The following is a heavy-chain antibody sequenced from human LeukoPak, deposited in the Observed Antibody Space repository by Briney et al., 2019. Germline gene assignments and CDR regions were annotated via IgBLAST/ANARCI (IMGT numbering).Heavy chain of an antibody. J-gene: IGHJ4*02. D-gene: IGHD1-26*01. Sequence: SETLSLTCTVSGGSITSYYWGWIRQPPGKGLEWIGSIYYSGSTYYNPSLKSRVTISVDASKNQISLNLRSVTAADTAVYYCARYSGSYLFAYWGQGTLVTVSS. CDR1: GGSITSYY. CDR3: ARYSGSYLFAY. CDR2: IYYSGST. V-gene: IGHV4-39*01.